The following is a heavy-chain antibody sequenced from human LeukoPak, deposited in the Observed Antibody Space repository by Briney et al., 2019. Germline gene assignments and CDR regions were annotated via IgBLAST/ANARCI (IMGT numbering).Heavy chain of an antibody. CDR2: IKHDAGEK. CDR3: ARDGTAAGLYFDL. D-gene: IGHD6-13*01. CDR1: GFTFSSYW. V-gene: IGHV3-7*01. Sequence: GGSLRLSCGVSGFTFSSYWMNWVRQAPGKGLEWVASIKHDAGEKSYVDSVKGRFTISRDNAKNSLYLQMSSLRPEDTAVYYCARDGTAAGLYFDLWGQGTLVTVSS. J-gene: IGHJ4*01.